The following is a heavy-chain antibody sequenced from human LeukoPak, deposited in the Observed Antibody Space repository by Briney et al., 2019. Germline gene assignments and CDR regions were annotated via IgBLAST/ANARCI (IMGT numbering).Heavy chain of an antibody. D-gene: IGHD5-18*01. CDR3: ARERDNGYSYGHVLDF. CDR2: VHNSVGT. CDR1: GGSMNTYY. Sequence: SQTLSLTCTVSGGSMNTYYCTWIRQTARGLRGWIGQVHNSVGTTYNPSLRSRFSLSLDTSKNHFSLRLASVTAADTAVYFCARERDNGYSYGHVLDFWGQGIPVTVSS. J-gene: IGHJ4*02. V-gene: IGHV4-4*07.